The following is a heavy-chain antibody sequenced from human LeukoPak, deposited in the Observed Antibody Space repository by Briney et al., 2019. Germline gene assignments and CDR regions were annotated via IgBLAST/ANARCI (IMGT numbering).Heavy chain of an antibody. Sequence: GSLRLSCAASGFTFNNYAMNWVRQAPGKGLEWVAGISYDGSSKYYVDSVKGRFTISRDNSRNTLYLQMNSLRAEDTAVYYCTRDPGTDYSTHYFDYWGQGTLVTVSS. J-gene: IGHJ4*02. CDR3: TRDPGTDYSTHYFDY. D-gene: IGHD4-11*01. CDR2: ISYDGSSK. CDR1: GFTFNNYA. V-gene: IGHV3-30*03.